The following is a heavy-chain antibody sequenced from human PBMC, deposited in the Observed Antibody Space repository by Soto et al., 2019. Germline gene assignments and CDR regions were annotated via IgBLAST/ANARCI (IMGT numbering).Heavy chain of an antibody. CDR1: GFAFSSYW. V-gene: IGHV3-7*01. Sequence: GGSLRLSCAASGFAFSSYWMSWVRQAQGRGLEWVANIKEDGNKKYYVDSVKGRFTISRDNPKNSLYLQMNSLRAEDTAVYYCARATHDPGGWYVDPPRPDFWGQGILVTVS. J-gene: IGHJ4*02. CDR2: IKEDGNKK. CDR3: ARATHDPGGWYVDPPRPDF. D-gene: IGHD6-19*01.